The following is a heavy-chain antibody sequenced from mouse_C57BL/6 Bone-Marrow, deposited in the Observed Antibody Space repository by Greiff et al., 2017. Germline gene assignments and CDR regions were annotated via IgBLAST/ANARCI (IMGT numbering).Heavy chain of an antibody. CDR1: GFTFSSYA. D-gene: IGHD2-3*01. CDR3: ARDRDGYLYYYAMDY. V-gene: IGHV5-4*01. CDR2: ISDGGSYT. Sequence: EVQLVESGGGLVKPGGSLKLSCAASGFTFSSYAMSWVRQTPEKRLEWVATISDGGSYTYYPDNVKGRFTISRDNAKNNLYLQMSHLKSEDTAMXCCARDRDGYLYYYAMDYWGQGTSVTVSS. J-gene: IGHJ4*01.